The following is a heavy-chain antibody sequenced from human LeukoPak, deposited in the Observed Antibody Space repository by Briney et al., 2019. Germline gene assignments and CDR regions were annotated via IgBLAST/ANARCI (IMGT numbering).Heavy chain of an antibody. D-gene: IGHD3-22*01. J-gene: IGHJ4*02. Sequence: GESLKISCKGSGYSFTSYWIGLVRQMHGRGLEWMGIIYPGDSDTRYSPSFQGQVTISADKSISTAYLQWSSLKASDTAMYYCARPSRKGSSGYSSFDYWGQGTLVTVSS. CDR2: IYPGDSDT. CDR1: GYSFTSYW. V-gene: IGHV5-51*01. CDR3: ARPSRKGSSGYSSFDY.